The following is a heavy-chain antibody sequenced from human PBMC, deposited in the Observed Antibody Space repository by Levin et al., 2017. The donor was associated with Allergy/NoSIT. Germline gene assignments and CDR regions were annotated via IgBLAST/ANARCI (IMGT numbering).Heavy chain of an antibody. D-gene: IGHD3-3*01. V-gene: IGHV4-31*03. CDR3: ARVPRAPPGKDLRFLYGGSWFDP. Sequence: LRLSCTVSGGSISSGGYYWSWIRQHPGKGLEWIGYIYYSGSTYYNPSLKSRVTISVDTSKNQFSLKLSSVTAADTAVYYCARVPRAPPGKDLRFLYGGSWFDPWGQGTLVTVSS. CDR2: IYYSGST. J-gene: IGHJ5*02. CDR1: GGSISSGGYY.